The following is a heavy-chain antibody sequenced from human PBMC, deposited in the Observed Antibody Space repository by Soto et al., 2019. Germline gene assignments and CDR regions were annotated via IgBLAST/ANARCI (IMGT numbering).Heavy chain of an antibody. J-gene: IGHJ4*02. Sequence: GASVKVSCKASGYTFTRYGISWVRQAPGQGLEWMGWISAYNGNTNYAQKLQGRVTMTTDTSTSTAYMELRSLRSDDTAVYYCARENALRFLEWSRFDYWGQGTLVTVSS. CDR3: ARENALRFLEWSRFDY. CDR2: ISAYNGNT. D-gene: IGHD3-3*01. V-gene: IGHV1-18*01. CDR1: GYTFTRYG.